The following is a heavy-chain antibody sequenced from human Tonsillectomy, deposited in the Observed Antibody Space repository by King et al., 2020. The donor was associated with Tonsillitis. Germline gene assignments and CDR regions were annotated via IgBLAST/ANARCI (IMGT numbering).Heavy chain of an antibody. CDR3: AREYYYDNSGLDAFDI. CDR1: GFNFSSYA. D-gene: IGHD3-22*01. J-gene: IGHJ3*02. Sequence: VQLVESGGGVVQPGRSLRLSCAASGFNFSSYAMNWVRQAPGKGLEWVALFSNDGSNKYYADSVKGRFTISRDNSKNTLYLQMSSLKTEDTAVYYCAREYYYDNSGLDAFDIWGQGTMVAVSS. CDR2: FSNDGSNK. V-gene: IGHV3-30*14.